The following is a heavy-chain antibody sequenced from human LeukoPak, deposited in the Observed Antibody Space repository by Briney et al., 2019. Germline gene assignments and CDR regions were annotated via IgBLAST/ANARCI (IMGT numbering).Heavy chain of an antibody. J-gene: IGHJ6*03. CDR3: AKDGQLPSARSNMDV. V-gene: IGHV3-30*18. CDR2: ISYDGSNK. CDR1: GFTFSSYG. Sequence: GRSLRLSCAASGFTFSSYGMHWVRQAPGKGLEWVAVISYDGSNKYYADSVKGRFTISRDNSKNTLYLQMNSLRAEDTAVYYCAKDGQLPSARSNMDVWGKGTTVTVSS. D-gene: IGHD3-10*01.